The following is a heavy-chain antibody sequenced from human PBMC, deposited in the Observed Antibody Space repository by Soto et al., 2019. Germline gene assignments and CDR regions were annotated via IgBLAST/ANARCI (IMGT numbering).Heavy chain of an antibody. CDR1: SGSISSSNW. V-gene: IGHV4-4*02. D-gene: IGHD1-1*01. J-gene: IGHJ4*02. Sequence: SETLSLTCAVSSGSISSSNWWSWVRQPPGKGLEWIGEIYHSGSTNYNPSLKSRVTISVDKSKNQFSLKLSSVTAADTAVYYCSNQRDSTTYFDYWGQGTLVTVSS. CDR3: SNQRDSTTYFDY. CDR2: IYHSGST.